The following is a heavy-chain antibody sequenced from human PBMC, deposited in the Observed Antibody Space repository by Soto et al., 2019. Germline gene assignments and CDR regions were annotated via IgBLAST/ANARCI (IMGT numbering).Heavy chain of an antibody. Sequence: EVQLVESGGGLVQPGGSLRLSCAASGFTFRTYSMNWVRQAPGKGLEWLSFTSSSASTTNYADSVKGRFTISRDNARNYLYLQMNSLREEDTAVYYCATDRGSYISHWGQGNLLTASS. CDR2: TSSSASTT. V-gene: IGHV3-48*02. J-gene: IGHJ4*02. D-gene: IGHD1-26*01. CDR3: ATDRGSYISH. CDR1: GFTFRTYS.